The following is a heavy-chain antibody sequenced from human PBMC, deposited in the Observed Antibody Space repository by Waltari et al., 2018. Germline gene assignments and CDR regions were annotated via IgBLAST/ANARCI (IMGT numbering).Heavy chain of an antibody. D-gene: IGHD2-15*01. J-gene: IGHJ5*02. CDR3: ARPRRYCTGGTCYSNWLDP. CDR2: LDPKSGGT. Sequence: QVQLVQSGAEVKKPGASVKVSCKASGYTFTGYYINWVRQAPGQGLEWMVWLDPKSGGTPFSQKFQDRVTMTRDTSIRTAYMELSRLKSDDTAVHYCARPRRYCTGGTCYSNWLDPWGQGTLVTVSS. V-gene: IGHV1-2*02. CDR1: GYTFTGYY.